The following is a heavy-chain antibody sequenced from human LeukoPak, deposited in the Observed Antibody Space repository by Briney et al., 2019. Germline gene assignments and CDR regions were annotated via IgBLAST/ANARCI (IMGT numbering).Heavy chain of an antibody. D-gene: IGHD3-3*01. CDR2: INPNSGGT. J-gene: IGHJ6*03. CDR3: ARDEAHDVYYYMDV. CDR1: GYTFTGYY. V-gene: IGHV1-2*02. Sequence: GASVKVSCKASGYTFTGYYMHWVRQAPGQGLEWMGWINPNSGGTNYAQKFQGRVTMTRDTSISTAYMELSRLRSDDTAVYYCARDEAHDVYYYMDVWGKGTTVTISS.